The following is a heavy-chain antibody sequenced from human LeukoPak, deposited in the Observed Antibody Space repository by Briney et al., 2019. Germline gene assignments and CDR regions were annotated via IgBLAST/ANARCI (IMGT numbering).Heavy chain of an antibody. V-gene: IGHV1-69*06. J-gene: IGHJ4*02. Sequence: SVKVSCKASGGTFGSYAISWVRQAPGQGLEWMGGIIPIFGTANYAQKFQGRVTITADKSTSTAYMELSSLRSEDTAVYYCARGRYYYDSSGYYYVDDDYWGQGTLVTVSS. D-gene: IGHD3-22*01. CDR3: ARGRYYYDSSGYYYVDDDY. CDR1: GGTFGSYA. CDR2: IIPIFGTA.